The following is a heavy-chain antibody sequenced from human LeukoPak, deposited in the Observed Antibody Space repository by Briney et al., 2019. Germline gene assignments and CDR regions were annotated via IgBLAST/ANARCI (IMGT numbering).Heavy chain of an antibody. V-gene: IGHV4-59*12. CDR1: GGSISSYY. CDR3: ARIATTGLDY. J-gene: IGHJ4*02. D-gene: IGHD6-13*01. CDR2: IYYSGST. Sequence: ASETLSLTCTVSGGSISSYYCNWIRQPPGKGLEWIGYIYYSGSTSYNPSLKSRVTVSVDKSKNQFSLKVNSVTAADTAVYYCARIATTGLDYWGQGTLVTVSS.